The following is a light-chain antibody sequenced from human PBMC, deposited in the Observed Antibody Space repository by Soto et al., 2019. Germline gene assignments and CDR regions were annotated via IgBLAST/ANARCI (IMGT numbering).Light chain of an antibody. CDR3: QQDGRSPWT. Sequence: EIVLTQSPGTLSLSPGERATLSCRASQSVSSNYLAWYQQKPGQAPRLLIYGASSRATGIPDRFSGSGSGTDFTLTISRLEPEDFAVYHCQQDGRSPWTFGQGTKVEIK. CDR2: GAS. V-gene: IGKV3-20*01. CDR1: QSVSSNY. J-gene: IGKJ1*01.